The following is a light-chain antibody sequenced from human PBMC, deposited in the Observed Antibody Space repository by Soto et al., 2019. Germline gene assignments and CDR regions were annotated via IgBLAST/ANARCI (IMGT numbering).Light chain of an antibody. CDR2: DAS. J-gene: IGKJ1*01. CDR3: ELYGSSPPWT. CDR1: QSVSSSQ. V-gene: IGKV3-20*01. Sequence: EIVLTQSPGTLSLSPGERATLSCRASQSVSSSQLAWYQQKPGQAPRLLIYDASTRATGIPDRFSGSGSGTDFTLTISRLETEDFAVYHCELYGSSPPWTFGQGTKVEIK.